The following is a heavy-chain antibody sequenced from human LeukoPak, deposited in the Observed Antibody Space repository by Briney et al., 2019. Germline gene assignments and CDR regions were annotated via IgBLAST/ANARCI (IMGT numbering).Heavy chain of an antibody. CDR2: ISSSGSTL. CDR3: AKQCMVRGVIPYYFDS. Sequence: GGSLRLSCAASGFTFSSYSMNWVRQAPGKGLEWVSYISSSGSTLHYADSVKGRFTISRDSAKSSLYLQLNSLRDEDTAVYYCAKQCMVRGVIPYYFDSWGQGTLVTVSS. J-gene: IGHJ4*02. D-gene: IGHD3-10*01. CDR1: GFTFSSYS. V-gene: IGHV3-48*02.